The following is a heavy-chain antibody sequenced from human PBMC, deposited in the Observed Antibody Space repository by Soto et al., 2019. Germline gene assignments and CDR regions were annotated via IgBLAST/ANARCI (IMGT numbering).Heavy chain of an antibody. CDR3: ARMAGYCSGGSCYYNWFDP. CDR2: IYYSGST. J-gene: IGHJ5*02. D-gene: IGHD2-15*01. CDR1: GGSFSGYY. Sequence: PSETLSLTCAVYGGSFSGYYWSWIRQPPGKGLEWIGYIYYSGSTNYNPSLKSRVTISVDTSKNQFSLKLSSVTAADTAVYYCARMAGYCSGGSCYYNWFDPWGQGTLVTVSS. V-gene: IGHV4-59*01.